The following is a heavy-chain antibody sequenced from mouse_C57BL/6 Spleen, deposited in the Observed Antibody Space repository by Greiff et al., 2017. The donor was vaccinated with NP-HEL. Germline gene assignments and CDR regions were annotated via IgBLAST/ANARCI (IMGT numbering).Heavy chain of an antibody. D-gene: IGHD1-1*01. CDR1: GFTFSDYG. CDR3: ARYYSSSYWYFDV. V-gene: IGHV5-17*01. Sequence: EVKLQESGGGLVKPGGSLKLSCAASGFTFSDYGMYWVRQAPEKGLEWVSYISSGSSTIYYADTVKGRFTISRDNAKNTLFLQMTSRRSEDTAMYYCARYYSSSYWYFDVWGTGTTVTVSS. J-gene: IGHJ1*03. CDR2: ISSGSSTI.